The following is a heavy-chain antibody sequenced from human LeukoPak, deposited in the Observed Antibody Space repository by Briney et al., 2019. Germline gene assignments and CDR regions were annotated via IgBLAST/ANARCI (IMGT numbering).Heavy chain of an antibody. J-gene: IGHJ4*02. V-gene: IGHV1-2*02. Sequence: ASVKVSCKASGYTFTGYYMHWVRQAPGQGLEWVGWINPYSGGTNYAQKFQGRVTMTRETSISTGHMKLSRLRSADTAVYYWARGGLRGYERRGYPTTFAYWGQGTLVTAS. CDR2: INPYSGGT. D-gene: IGHD3-22*01. CDR3: ARGGLRGYERRGYPTTFAY. CDR1: GYTFTGYY.